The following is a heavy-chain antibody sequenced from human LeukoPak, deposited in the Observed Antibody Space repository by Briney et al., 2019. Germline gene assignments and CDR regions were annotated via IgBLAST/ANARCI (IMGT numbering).Heavy chain of an antibody. D-gene: IGHD2-21*01. J-gene: IGHJ6*02. Sequence: ASVKVSCKASGYTFTSYYMHWVRQAPGQGLERMGIINPSGGSTSYAQKFQGRVTMTRDTSTSTVYMELSSLRSEDTAVYYCARDHRILTHGMDVWGQGTTVTVSS. CDR3: ARDHRILTHGMDV. V-gene: IGHV1-46*01. CDR2: INPSGGST. CDR1: GYTFTSYY.